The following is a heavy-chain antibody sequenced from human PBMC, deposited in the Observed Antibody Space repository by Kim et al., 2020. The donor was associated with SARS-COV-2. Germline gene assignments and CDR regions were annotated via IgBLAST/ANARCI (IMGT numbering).Heavy chain of an antibody. Sequence: GGSLRLSCAASGFTFDDYAMHWVRQAPGKGLEWVSGISWNSGSIGYADSVKGRFTISRDNAKNSLYLQMNSLRAEDTALYYCAKDIGTFDGSGSYGPMDVWGQGTTVTVSS. V-gene: IGHV3-9*01. CDR1: GFTFDDYA. CDR3: AKDIGTFDGSGSYGPMDV. CDR2: ISWNSGSI. J-gene: IGHJ6*02. D-gene: IGHD3-10*01.